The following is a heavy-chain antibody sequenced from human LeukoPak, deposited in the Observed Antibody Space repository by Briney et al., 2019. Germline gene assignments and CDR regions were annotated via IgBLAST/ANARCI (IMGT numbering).Heavy chain of an antibody. CDR2: IDHSGST. CDR1: GGSFSGYY. V-gene: IGHV4-34*01. Sequence: SETLSFTCAVFGGSFSGYYWSWIRQSPGKGLEWIGEIDHSGSTNYNPSMKSRVTMSVDTSKNQLSLKVNSVTAADTAVYYCARRRSSGWYYFDYWGQGTLVTVSS. D-gene: IGHD3-22*01. J-gene: IGHJ4*02. CDR3: ARRRSSGWYYFDY.